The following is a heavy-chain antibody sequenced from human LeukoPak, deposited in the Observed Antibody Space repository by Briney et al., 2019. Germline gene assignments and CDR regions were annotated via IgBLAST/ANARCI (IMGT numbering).Heavy chain of an antibody. D-gene: IGHD6-13*01. CDR2: INHSGST. Sequence: PSETLSLTCAVYGGSFSGYYWSWLRQPPGKGLEWIAEINHSGSTNYNPSLKSRVTISVDTSKNQFSLKLSSVTAADTAVYYCARGRSSLLKYYYYYMDVWGKGTTVTVSS. CDR1: GGSFSGYY. CDR3: ARGRSSLLKYYYYYMDV. V-gene: IGHV4-34*01. J-gene: IGHJ6*03.